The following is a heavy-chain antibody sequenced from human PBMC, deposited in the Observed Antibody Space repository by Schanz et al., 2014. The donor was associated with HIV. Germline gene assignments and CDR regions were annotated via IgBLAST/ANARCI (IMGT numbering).Heavy chain of an antibody. Sequence: QVHLQQWGAGLLKPSETLSLTCAVYGGSFSGYYWSWIRQPPGKGLEWIGEINHSGSTNYSPSLKSRVTKSGAASKRQFSLNLASVTAADTAVYYCARGVRRDCRTPDCNTGWFDPWGQGTLVTVSS. J-gene: IGHJ5*02. D-gene: IGHD2-15*01. CDR3: ARGVRRDCRTPDCNTGWFDP. CDR1: GGSFSGYY. V-gene: IGHV4-34*02. CDR2: INHSGST.